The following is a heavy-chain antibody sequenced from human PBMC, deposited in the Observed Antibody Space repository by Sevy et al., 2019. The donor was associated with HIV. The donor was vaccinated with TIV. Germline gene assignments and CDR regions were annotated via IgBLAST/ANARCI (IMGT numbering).Heavy chain of an antibody. CDR2: ISYDGSNK. CDR1: GFTFSSYG. D-gene: IGHD1-1*01. Sequence: GGSLRLSCAASGFTFSSYGMHWVRQAPGKGLEWVAVISYDGSNKYYADSVMGRFTISRDNSKNTLYLQMNSLRAEDTAVYYCAKWNHHEGAFDIWGQGTMVTVSS. CDR3: AKWNHHEGAFDI. V-gene: IGHV3-30*18. J-gene: IGHJ3*02.